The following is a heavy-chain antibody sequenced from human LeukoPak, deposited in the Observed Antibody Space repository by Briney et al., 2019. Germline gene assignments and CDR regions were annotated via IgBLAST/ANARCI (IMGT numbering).Heavy chain of an antibody. V-gene: IGHV3-23*01. CDR2: ISGSGDST. CDR3: TKDHSNSWYYFDY. D-gene: IGHD6-13*01. J-gene: IGHJ4*02. CDR1: GFTFSTYA. Sequence: GGSLRLSCAASGFTFSTYAMSWVRQAPGKGLEWVSAISGSGDSTYYADSVKGRFTISRDNSKNTLYLQMNSLRAEDTAVYYCTKDHSNSWYYFDYWGQGTLVTVSS.